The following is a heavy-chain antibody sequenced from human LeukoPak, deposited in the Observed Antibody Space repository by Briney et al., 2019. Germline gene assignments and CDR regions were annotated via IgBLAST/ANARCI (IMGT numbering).Heavy chain of an antibody. CDR3: ARDTWEPDMGPATDY. CDR2: INPSGGST. Sequence: ASVKVSCKASGYTFTSYYMHWVRQAPGQGLEWMGIINPSGGSTSYAQKFQGRVTMTRDTSTSTVYMELSSLRSEDTAVYYCARDTWEPDMGPATDYWGQGTLVTVSS. J-gene: IGHJ4*02. CDR1: GYTFTSYY. D-gene: IGHD1-26*01. V-gene: IGHV1-46*01.